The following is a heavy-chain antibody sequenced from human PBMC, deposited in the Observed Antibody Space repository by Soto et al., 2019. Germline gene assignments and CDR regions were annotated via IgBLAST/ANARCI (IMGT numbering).Heavy chain of an antibody. CDR3: ASLRTPHYYDSSGYLHY. D-gene: IGHD3-22*01. CDR2: IIPIFGTA. J-gene: IGHJ4*02. CDR1: GGTFSSYA. V-gene: IGHV1-69*06. Sequence: QVQLVQSGAEVKKPGSSVKVSCKASGGTFSSYAISWVRQAPGQGLEWMGGIIPIFGTANYAQKFQGRVTITADKSTSTAYMELSSLGSEDTAVYYCASLRTPHYYDSSGYLHYWGQGTLVTVSS.